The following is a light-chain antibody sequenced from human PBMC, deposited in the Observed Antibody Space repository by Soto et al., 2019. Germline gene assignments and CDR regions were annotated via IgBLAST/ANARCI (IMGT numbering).Light chain of an antibody. CDR3: QQYNNWPRT. J-gene: IGKJ1*01. CDR2: GAS. Sequence: EMAMTQSPATLSVSPGERATLSCRASQSVSSNLAWYQQKPGQAPRLLIYGASTGATGIPARFSGSGSGTEFSLTISSLQSEDFAVYYCQQYNNWPRTFGQGTKVDIK. V-gene: IGKV3-15*01. CDR1: QSVSSN.